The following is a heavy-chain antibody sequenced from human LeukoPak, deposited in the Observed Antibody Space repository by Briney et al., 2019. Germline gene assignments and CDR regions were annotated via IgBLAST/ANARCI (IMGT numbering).Heavy chain of an antibody. CDR2: ISSSSSYI. D-gene: IGHD6-19*01. V-gene: IGHV3-21*01. CDR3: ARGQAVAGTG. CDR1: EFSVGSNY. Sequence: GGSLRLSCAASEFSVGSNYMTWVRQAPGKGLEWVSSISSSSSYIYYADSVKGRFTISRDNAKNSLYLQMNSLRAEDTAVYYCARGQAVAGTGWGQGTLVTVSS. J-gene: IGHJ4*02.